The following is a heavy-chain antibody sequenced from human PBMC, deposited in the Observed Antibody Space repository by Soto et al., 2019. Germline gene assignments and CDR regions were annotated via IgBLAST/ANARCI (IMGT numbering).Heavy chain of an antibody. D-gene: IGHD1-26*01. J-gene: IGHJ4*02. Sequence: SETLSLTCTVSGGSINSGDYYWSWIRQPPGKGLEWIGYIYYTGTTYYNLSLKGRLTISVDTSKNQFSLEMCSVTAADTAVYYCARERIVGDFQGSDYWGQGTPVTVSS. CDR1: GGSINSGDYY. V-gene: IGHV4-30-4*01. CDR2: IYYTGTT. CDR3: ARERIVGDFQGSDY.